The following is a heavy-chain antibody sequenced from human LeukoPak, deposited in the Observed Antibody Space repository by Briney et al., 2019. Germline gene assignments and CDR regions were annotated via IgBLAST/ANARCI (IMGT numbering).Heavy chain of an antibody. CDR1: GFTFSSYA. V-gene: IGHV3-30-3*01. D-gene: IGHD1-26*01. J-gene: IGHJ4*02. CDR3: GSISGASYGDF. Sequence: GGSPRLSCAASGFTFSSYALHWVRQAPGKGLEWVAVISDDGSNKYYADSVKGRFTISRDNSETTLYLQMNSLRAEDTAVYYCGSISGASYGDFWGQGTLVTVSS. CDR2: ISDDGSNK.